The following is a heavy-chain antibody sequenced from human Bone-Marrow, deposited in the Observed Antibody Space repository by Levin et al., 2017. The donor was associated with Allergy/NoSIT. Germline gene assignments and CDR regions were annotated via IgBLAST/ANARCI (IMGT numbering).Heavy chain of an antibody. V-gene: IGHV3-30*04. CDR3: ATAGRTSGYADAFEF. CDR2: ISHDERSI. Sequence: GESLKISCAVSGPIFSSFVMHWVRQAPGKGLEWVAVISHDERSIIYADSVKGRFTISKDNFKKTLYLQMNSLRDEDTATYYCATAGRTSGYADAFEFWGQGTMVTFS. CDR1: GPIFSSFV. D-gene: IGHD3-22*01. J-gene: IGHJ3*01.